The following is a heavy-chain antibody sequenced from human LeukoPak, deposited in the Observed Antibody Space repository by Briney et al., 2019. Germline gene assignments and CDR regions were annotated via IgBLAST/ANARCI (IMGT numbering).Heavy chain of an antibody. CDR2: IYYSGST. CDR1: GGSISSYY. D-gene: IGHD3-10*01. J-gene: IGHJ4*02. CDR3: AGEETYYYGSGSYDY. V-gene: IGHV4-59*01. Sequence: PSETLSLTCTVSGGSISSYYWSWIRQTPGKGLEWIGYIYYSGSTNYNPSLKSRVTISVDTSKNQFSLKLSSVTAADTAVYYCAGEETYYYGSGSYDYWGQGTLVTVSS.